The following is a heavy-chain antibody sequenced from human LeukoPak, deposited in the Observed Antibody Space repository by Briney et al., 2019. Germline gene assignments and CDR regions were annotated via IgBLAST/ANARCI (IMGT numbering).Heavy chain of an antibody. CDR2: VYYSGNT. J-gene: IGHJ4*02. CDR1: GGSITSDY. D-gene: IGHD1-26*01. V-gene: IGHV4-59*01. Sequence: SETLSLTCTVSGGSITSDYWNWIRQPPGKGLEWIGYVYYSGNTNFNPSLRSRVTMSLDTSKNHFSLSLTSVTAADTAVYYCARGQVGATTLFDYWGQGTLVTVSS. CDR3: ARGQVGATTLFDY.